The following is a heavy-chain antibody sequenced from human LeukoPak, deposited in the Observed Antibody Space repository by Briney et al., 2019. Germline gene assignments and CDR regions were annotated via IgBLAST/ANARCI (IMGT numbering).Heavy chain of an antibody. J-gene: IGHJ4*02. D-gene: IGHD5/OR15-5a*01. V-gene: IGHV5-51*01. CDR2: IYPGDSDT. Sequence: GESLKISCKGSGYSFTSYWIGWVRQMPGKGLEWMGIIYPGDSDTRYSPSFQGQVTISADKSTSTAYLQWSSLKASDTAMYYCARPASTPPAYFDDWGQGTLVTVSS. CDR1: GYSFTSYW. CDR3: ARPASTPPAYFDD.